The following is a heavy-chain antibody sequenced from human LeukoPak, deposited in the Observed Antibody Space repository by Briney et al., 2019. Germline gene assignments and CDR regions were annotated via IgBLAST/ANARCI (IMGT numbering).Heavy chain of an antibody. CDR2: INHSGST. J-gene: IGHJ4*02. Sequence: ASETLSLTCAVYGGSFSGYYWSWIRQPPRKGLEWIGEINHSGSTNYNPSLKSRVTISVDTSKNQFSLKLSSVTAADTAVYYCARGKSYYHDSSGYYPYYFDYWGQGTLVTVSS. V-gene: IGHV4-34*01. D-gene: IGHD3-22*01. CDR1: GGSFSGYY. CDR3: ARGKSYYHDSSGYYPYYFDY.